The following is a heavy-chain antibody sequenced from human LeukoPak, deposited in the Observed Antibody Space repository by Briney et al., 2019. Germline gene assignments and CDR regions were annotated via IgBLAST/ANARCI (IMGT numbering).Heavy chain of an antibody. J-gene: IGHJ5*02. CDR1: GFTFSSNW. Sequence: GGSLRLSCVASGFTFSSNWMHWVRHAPGKGLVWVSRISSDGISTTYADSVKGRFTTSRDNAKNTLYLQMNGLRVEDTAVYYCASFLCPTCSWGQGTLVTVSS. V-gene: IGHV3-74*01. CDR3: ASFLCPTCS. D-gene: IGHD2-2*01. CDR2: ISSDGIST.